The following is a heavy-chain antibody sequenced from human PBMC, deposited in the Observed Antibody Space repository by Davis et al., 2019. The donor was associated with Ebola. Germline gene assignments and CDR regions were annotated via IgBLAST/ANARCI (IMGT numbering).Heavy chain of an antibody. V-gene: IGHV3-23*01. CDR2: ISGSGGTT. CDR3: ARVSGEYYYDSSGYSLSRYFDL. Sequence: GESLKISCAASGFTFSSYGMSWVRQAPGKGLEWVSAISGSGGTTYYADSVKGRFTISRDNSKNTLYLQMNSLRAEDTAVYYCARVSGEYYYDSSGYSLSRYFDLWGRGTLVTVSS. D-gene: IGHD3-22*01. CDR1: GFTFSSYG. J-gene: IGHJ2*01.